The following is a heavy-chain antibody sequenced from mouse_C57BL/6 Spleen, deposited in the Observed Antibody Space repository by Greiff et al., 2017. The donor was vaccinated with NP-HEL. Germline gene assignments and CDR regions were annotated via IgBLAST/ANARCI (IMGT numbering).Heavy chain of an antibody. CDR2: INPSSGYT. CDR1: GYTFTSYW. Sequence: QVHVKQSGAELAKPGASVKLSCKASGYTFTSYWMHWVKQRPGQGLEWIGYINPSSGYTKYNQKFKDKATLTADKSSSTAYMQLSSLTYEDSAVYYCAREELRVGFDYWGQGTTLTVSS. J-gene: IGHJ2*01. CDR3: AREELRVGFDY. V-gene: IGHV1-7*01. D-gene: IGHD2-4*01.